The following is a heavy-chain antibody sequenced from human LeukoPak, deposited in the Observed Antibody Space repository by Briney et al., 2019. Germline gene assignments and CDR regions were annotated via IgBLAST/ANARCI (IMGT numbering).Heavy chain of an antibody. J-gene: IGHJ4*02. Sequence: GGSLRLSCAASGFTFSSYSMDWVRRAPGKGLEWVSYIGGSATTTYYADSVKGRFTISRDNAKNSLYLQMNSLRDEDTAVYYCTGDPYSSRWDYFDYWGQGTLVTVSS. CDR1: GFTFSSYS. CDR2: IGGSATTT. CDR3: TGDPYSSRWDYFDY. D-gene: IGHD6-13*01. V-gene: IGHV3-48*02.